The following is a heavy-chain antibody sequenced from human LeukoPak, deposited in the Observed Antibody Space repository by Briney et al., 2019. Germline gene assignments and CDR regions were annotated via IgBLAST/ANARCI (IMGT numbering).Heavy chain of an antibody. J-gene: IGHJ5*02. CDR1: GGSFSGYY. Sequence: NPSETLSLTCAVYGGSFSGYYWSWIRQPPGKGLEWIGEINHSGSTNYNPSLKSRVTISVDTSKNQFSLKLSSVTAADTAVYYCATRTRSWFDPWGQGTLVTVSS. D-gene: IGHD1-14*01. CDR2: INHSGST. V-gene: IGHV4-34*01. CDR3: ATRTRSWFDP.